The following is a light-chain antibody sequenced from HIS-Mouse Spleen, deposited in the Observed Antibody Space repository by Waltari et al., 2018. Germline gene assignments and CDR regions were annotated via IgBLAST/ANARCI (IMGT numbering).Light chain of an antibody. CDR3: QQSYSTPRT. J-gene: IGKJ2*01. V-gene: IGKV1-39*01. CDR1: QSISSY. Sequence: DIQMTQSPSSLSESVGDRVTITCRASQSISSYLNWYQQKPGKAPKLLLYAASSLQSGVPSRFSGSGSGTDFTLTISSLQPEDFATYYCQQSYSTPRTFGQGTKLEIK. CDR2: AAS.